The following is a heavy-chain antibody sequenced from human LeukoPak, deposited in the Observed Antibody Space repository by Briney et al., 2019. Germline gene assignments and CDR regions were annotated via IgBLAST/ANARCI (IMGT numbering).Heavy chain of an antibody. D-gene: IGHD3-22*01. J-gene: IGHJ4*02. V-gene: IGHV3-23*01. CDR1: GGSISSYY. CDR3: ARDFYDTSGYYYDY. Sequence: ETLSLTCTVSGGSISSYYWSWVRQAPGKGLEWVSAISGSGGSTYYADSVKGRFTISRDNSKNSLYLQMNSLRAEDTAVYYCARDFYDTSGYYYDYWGQGTLVTVSS. CDR2: ISGSGGST.